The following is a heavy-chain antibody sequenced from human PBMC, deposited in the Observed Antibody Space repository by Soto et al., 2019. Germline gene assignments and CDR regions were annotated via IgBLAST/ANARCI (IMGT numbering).Heavy chain of an antibody. CDR3: ARPWLEWLYDAFHI. V-gene: IGHV1-69*06. CDR2: VIPLYGTP. CDR1: GGTFNTYA. Sequence: QVQLVQSGAEVKKPGSSVRVSCKASGGTFNTYAISWGRQAPGQGLEWMGGVIPLYGTPNYAQKFQGRVTITADKSTSTGYLELSRLTSEDTAVYYCARPWLEWLYDAFHIWGQGTMVTVSS. D-gene: IGHD3-3*01. J-gene: IGHJ3*02.